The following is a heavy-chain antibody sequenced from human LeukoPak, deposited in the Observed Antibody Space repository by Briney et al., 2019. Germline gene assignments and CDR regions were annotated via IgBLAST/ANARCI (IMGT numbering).Heavy chain of an antibody. D-gene: IGHD2-2*01. CDR3: ARDKDIVVVPAVPPSYYYYYGMDV. J-gene: IGHJ6*02. CDR1: GSTFSSYA. Sequence: SVKVSCEASGSTFSSYAISWVRQAPGQGLEWMGGIIPIFGTANYAQKFQGRVTITADESTSTAYMELSSLRSEDTAVYYCARDKDIVVVPAVPPSYYYYYGMDVWGQGTTVTVSS. CDR2: IIPIFGTA. V-gene: IGHV1-69*13.